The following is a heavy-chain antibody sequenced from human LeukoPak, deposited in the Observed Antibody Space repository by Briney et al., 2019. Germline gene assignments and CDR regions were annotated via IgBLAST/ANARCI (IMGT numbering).Heavy chain of an antibody. CDR1: GGSISSSNW. V-gene: IGHV4-4*02. CDR3: ARQSSWFDP. CDR2: IYYSGST. J-gene: IGHJ5*02. Sequence: SETLSLTCAVSGGSISSSNWWSWVRQPPGKGLEWIGYIYYSGSTNYNPSLKSRVTISVDTSKSQFSLKLSSVTAADTAVYYCARQSSWFDPWGQGTLVTVSS.